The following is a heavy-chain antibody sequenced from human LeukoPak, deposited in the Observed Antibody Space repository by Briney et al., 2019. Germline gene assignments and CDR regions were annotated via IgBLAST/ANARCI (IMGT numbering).Heavy chain of an antibody. V-gene: IGHV4-34*01. CDR2: INHSGST. J-gene: IGHJ4*02. D-gene: IGHD5-18*01. CDR3: ARRMARNLARGPQRGYSYGYVGSGEGY. Sequence: PSETLSLTCAVYGGSFSGYYWSWIRQPPGKGLECIGEINHSGSTNYNPSLKSRVTISVDTSKNQFSLKLSSVTAADTAVYYCARRMARNLARGPQRGYSYGYVGSGEGYWGQGTLVTVSS. CDR1: GGSFSGYY.